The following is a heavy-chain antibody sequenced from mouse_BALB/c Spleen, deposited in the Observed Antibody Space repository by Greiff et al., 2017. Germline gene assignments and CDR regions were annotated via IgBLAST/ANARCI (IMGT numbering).Heavy chain of an antibody. Sequence: QVQLQQPGPQLVRPGASVKISCKASGYSFTSYWMHWVKQRPGQGLEWIGMIDPSDSETRLNQKFKDKATLTVDKSSSTAYMQLSSPTSEDSAVYYCARGGYAMDYWGQGTSVTVSS. CDR3: ARGGYAMDY. V-gene: IGHV1S127*01. J-gene: IGHJ4*01. CDR2: IDPSDSET. CDR1: GYSFTSYW.